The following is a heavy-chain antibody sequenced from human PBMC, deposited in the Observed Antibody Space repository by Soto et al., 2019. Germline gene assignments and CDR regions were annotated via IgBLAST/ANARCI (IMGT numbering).Heavy chain of an antibody. CDR1: GYTFTGYY. CDR2: INPNSGGT. D-gene: IGHD6-13*01. V-gene: IGHV1-2*04. Sequence: GASVKVSCKASGYTFTGYYMHWVRQAPGQGLEWMGWINPNSGGTNYAQKFQGWVTMTKNTLYLQMNSLRAEDTAVYYCAGSIYSSSWYDLFYFDYWGQGTLVTVSS. CDR3: AGSIYSSSWYDLFYFDY. J-gene: IGHJ4*02.